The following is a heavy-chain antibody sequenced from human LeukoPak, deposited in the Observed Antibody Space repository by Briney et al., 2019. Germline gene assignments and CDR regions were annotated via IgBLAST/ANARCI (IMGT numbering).Heavy chain of an antibody. CDR1: GYTFTSYD. CDR2: MNPNSGNT. D-gene: IGHD2-21*02. CDR3: ARGRFMGCGGDCYAFDI. V-gene: IGHV1-8*01. J-gene: IGHJ3*02. Sequence: ASVKVSCKASGYTFTSYDINWVRQATGQGLEWMGWMNPNSGNTGYAQKFQGRVTITRNTSISTAYMELSSLRSEDTAVYYCARGRFMGCGGDCYAFDIWGQGTMVTVSS.